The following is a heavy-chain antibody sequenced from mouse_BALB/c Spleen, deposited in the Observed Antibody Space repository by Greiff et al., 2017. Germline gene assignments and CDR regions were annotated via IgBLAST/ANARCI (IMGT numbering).Heavy chain of an antibody. CDR1: GFTFSSFG. J-gene: IGHJ3*01. CDR3: ARSGGYY. V-gene: IGHV5-17*02. CDR2: ISSGSSTI. Sequence: EVKLMESGGGLVQPGGSRKLSCAASGFTFSSFGMHWVRQAPEKGLEWVAYISSGSSTIYYADTVKGRFTISRDNPKNTLFLQMTSLRSEDTAMYYCARSGGYYWGQGTLVTVSA. D-gene: IGHD2-2*01.